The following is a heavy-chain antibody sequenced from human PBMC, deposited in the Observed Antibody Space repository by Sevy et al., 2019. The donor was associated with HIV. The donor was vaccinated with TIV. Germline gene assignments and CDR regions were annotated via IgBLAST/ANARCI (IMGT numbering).Heavy chain of an antibody. J-gene: IGHJ3*01. CDR3: AKDRITVIGDAFDL. CDR2: ISNSGSYT. D-gene: IGHD4-17*01. CDR1: GFTFSSYA. Sequence: GGSLRLSCAASGFTFSSYAMHWVRQAPGKGLEWVSAISNSGSYTKYAGSVKGRFTISRDNSKNTLYVQMNSLSAEDTAVYYCAKDRITVIGDAFDLWGQGTMVTVSS. V-gene: IGHV3-23*01.